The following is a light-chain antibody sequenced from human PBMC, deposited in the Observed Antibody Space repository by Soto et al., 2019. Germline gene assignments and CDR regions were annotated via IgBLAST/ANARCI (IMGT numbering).Light chain of an antibody. CDR3: QQYGSSGT. CDR1: QSVSSNF. J-gene: IGKJ1*01. Sequence: ENVLTQSPCTLSLSPGERATLSCRASQSVSSNFLAWYQQKPGQAPRLLIYGASNRATGIPDRFSGSGSGTDFTLTISRLEPEDFAVYYCQQYGSSGTFGQGTKVDIK. CDR2: GAS. V-gene: IGKV3-20*01.